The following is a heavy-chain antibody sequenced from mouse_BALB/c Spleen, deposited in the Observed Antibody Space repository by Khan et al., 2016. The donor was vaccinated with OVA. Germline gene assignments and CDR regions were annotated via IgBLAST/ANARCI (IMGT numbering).Heavy chain of an antibody. CDR3: ATNYGSSYCFDY. CDR2: IWRGGST. D-gene: IGHD1-1*01. Sequence: QIQLVQSGPGLVKPSQTLSITCTASGFSLTSYGVHWVRQSPGKGLEWLGVIWRGGSTDYNAAFMSRLSTITDNSKSQVSFKMNSQQAEDTAIYYGATNYGSSYCFDYWGQGATLTVSS. V-gene: IGHV2-5*01. CDR1: GFSLTSYG. J-gene: IGHJ2*01.